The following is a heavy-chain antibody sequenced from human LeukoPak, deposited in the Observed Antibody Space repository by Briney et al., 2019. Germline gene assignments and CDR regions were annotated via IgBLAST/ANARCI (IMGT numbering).Heavy chain of an antibody. Sequence: GGSLRLSCAASGFTFRSYGMHWVRQAPGKGLEWVAVISYDGSNKYYADSVKGRFTISRDNSKNTLYLQMNSLRAEDTAVYYCAKTQGPLGFLEWLLGYWGQGTLVTVSS. CDR3: AKTQGPLGFLEWLLGY. V-gene: IGHV3-30*18. J-gene: IGHJ4*02. CDR2: ISYDGSNK. D-gene: IGHD3-3*01. CDR1: GFTFRSYG.